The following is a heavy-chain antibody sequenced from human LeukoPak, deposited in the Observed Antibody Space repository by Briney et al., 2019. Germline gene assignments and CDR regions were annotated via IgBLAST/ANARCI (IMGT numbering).Heavy chain of an antibody. J-gene: IGHJ4*02. V-gene: IGHV3-11*01. Sequence: GGSLRLSCAAPGFTFSDYYMSWIRQAPGKGLEWVSYISSSGSTIYYADSVKGRFTISRDNAKNSLYLQMNSLRAEDTAVYYCARKYDFWSGYYTGFDYWGQGTLVTVSS. D-gene: IGHD3-3*01. CDR2: ISSSGSTI. CDR1: GFTFSDYY. CDR3: ARKYDFWSGYYTGFDY.